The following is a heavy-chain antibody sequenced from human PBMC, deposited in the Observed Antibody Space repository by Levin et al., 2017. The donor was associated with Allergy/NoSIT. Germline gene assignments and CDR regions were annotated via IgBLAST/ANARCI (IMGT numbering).Heavy chain of an antibody. D-gene: IGHD6-13*01. CDR3: ARDRIAAAGQGGMDV. Sequence: GGSLRLSCAASGFTFSSYWMSWVRQAPGKGLEWVANIKQDGSEKYYVDSVKGRFTISRDNAKNSLYLQMNSLRAEDTAVYYCARDRIAAAGQGGMDVWGQGTTVTVSS. CDR2: IKQDGSEK. V-gene: IGHV3-7*01. CDR1: GFTFSSYW. J-gene: IGHJ6*02.